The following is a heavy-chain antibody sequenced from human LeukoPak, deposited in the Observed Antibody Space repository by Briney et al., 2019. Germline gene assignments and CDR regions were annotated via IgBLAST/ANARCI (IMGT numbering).Heavy chain of an antibody. CDR3: AKGRWGLTINNFDI. Sequence: PGGSLRLSCVASGFTITTYAMGWVRQAPGKGLEWVSVISDRGDSTHYADSVKGRFTISRDSSKNTLYLQMNSLRGEDTAVYYCAKGRWGLTINNFDIWGQGTMVTVSS. D-gene: IGHD3-9*01. CDR1: GFTITTYA. V-gene: IGHV3-23*01. J-gene: IGHJ3*02. CDR2: ISDRGDST.